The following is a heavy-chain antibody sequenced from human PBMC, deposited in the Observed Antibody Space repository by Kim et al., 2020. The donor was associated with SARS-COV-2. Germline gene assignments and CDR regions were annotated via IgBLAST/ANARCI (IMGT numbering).Heavy chain of an antibody. J-gene: IGHJ4*02. CDR2: KQDGSGK. V-gene: IGHV3-7*01. CDR3: ARDLSV. Sequence: KQDGSGKYCVDPVECRFTISRDNAKNSLYLQMNSLRAEDTAVYHCARDLSVWGQGTLVTVSS.